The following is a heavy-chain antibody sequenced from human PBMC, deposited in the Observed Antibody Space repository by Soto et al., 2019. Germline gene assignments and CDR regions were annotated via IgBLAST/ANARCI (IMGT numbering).Heavy chain of an antibody. J-gene: IGHJ5*02. CDR1: GGSISSYY. CDR3: ARDRDFWSGYLTGGFDP. D-gene: IGHD3-3*01. V-gene: IGHV4-59*01. Sequence: QVQLQESSPVLVNPSDTLSLTCTLSGGSISSYYWSWIRQPPGKGLEWIGYIDYSGSTKYIPSLESRVTISVDTHKNQFSLKLISVTDADTGVYYCARDRDFWSGYLTGGFDPWGQGTLVTVFS. CDR2: IDYSGST.